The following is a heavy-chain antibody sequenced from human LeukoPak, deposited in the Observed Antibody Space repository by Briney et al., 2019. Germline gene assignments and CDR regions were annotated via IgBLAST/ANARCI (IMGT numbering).Heavy chain of an antibody. CDR2: ISYSGTT. V-gene: IGHV4-59*08. CDR1: GVSISTYY. Sequence: SETLSLTCTVSGVSISTYYWSWIRQPPGKGLEWIGYISYSGTTDYNPSLKGRVTISVDTSKNQFSLKLSSVTAADTAVYYCARRRDFCDYWGQGTLVTVSS. CDR3: ARRRDFCDY. D-gene: IGHD3/OR15-3a*01. J-gene: IGHJ4*02.